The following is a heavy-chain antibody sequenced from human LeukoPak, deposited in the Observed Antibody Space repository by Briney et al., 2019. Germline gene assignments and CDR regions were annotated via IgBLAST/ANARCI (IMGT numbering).Heavy chain of an antibody. J-gene: IGHJ6*02. CDR1: GFTFSSYG. D-gene: IGHD2-21*02. Sequence: GGSLRLSCAASGFTFSSYGMHWVRQAPGKGLEWVAVISYDGSNKYYADSVKGRFTISRDNSKNTLYLQMNSLRAEDTAVYYCAKLVVTASYGMDVWGQGTMVTVSS. V-gene: IGHV3-30*18. CDR2: ISYDGSNK. CDR3: AKLVVTASYGMDV.